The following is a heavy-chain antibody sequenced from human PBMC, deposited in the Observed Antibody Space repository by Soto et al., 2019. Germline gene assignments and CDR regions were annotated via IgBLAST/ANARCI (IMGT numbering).Heavy chain of an antibody. Sequence: EVQLLESGGGLVQPGGSLRLSCAASGFTFSSYAMNWVRQAPGKGLEWVSYISSSGSTTYYADSVKGRFTISRDNSKNTLYLQMNSLRAEDTAVYYCAKSQSCSYYYYMDVWGQGTPVTVSS. CDR2: ISSSGSTT. CDR3: AKSQSCSYYYYMDV. CDR1: GFTFSSYA. V-gene: IGHV3-23*01. J-gene: IGHJ6*03. D-gene: IGHD2-15*01.